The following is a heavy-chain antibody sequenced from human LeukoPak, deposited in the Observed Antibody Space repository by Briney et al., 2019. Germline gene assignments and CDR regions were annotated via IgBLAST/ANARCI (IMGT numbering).Heavy chain of an antibody. CDR1: AFTFDSYS. Sequence: QPGTSLRISFTASAFTFDSYSMPLVPQASEKELECVAVISYDGSNKYYADSVKGRFTISRDNSKNTLYLQMNSLRAEDTAVYYCARVGVPYYYYGMDVWGQGTTVTVSS. J-gene: IGHJ6*02. V-gene: IGHV3-30-3*01. CDR2: ISYDGSNK. CDR3: ARVGVPYYYYGMDV.